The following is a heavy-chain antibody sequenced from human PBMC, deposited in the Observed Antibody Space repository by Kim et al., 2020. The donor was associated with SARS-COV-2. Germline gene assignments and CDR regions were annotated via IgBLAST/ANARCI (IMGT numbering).Heavy chain of an antibody. CDR3: ATTHFCGLYV. Sequence: GGSLRLSCEASGFTFSDFYMSWMRQAPGKGLEWISDINTGGSKSSYADSVKGRFTTSRDNSKNALYLQMNSLRADDTAVYYCATTHFCGLYVWGQGTTVT. CDR1: GFTFSDFY. D-gene: IGHD3-3*02. V-gene: IGHV3-11*01. J-gene: IGHJ6*02. CDR2: INTGGSKS.